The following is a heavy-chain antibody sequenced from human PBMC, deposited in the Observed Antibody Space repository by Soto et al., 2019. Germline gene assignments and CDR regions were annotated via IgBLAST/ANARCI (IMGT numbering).Heavy chain of an antibody. CDR3: AKYDFWSGYPHRAFDY. V-gene: IGHV3-23*01. J-gene: IGHJ4*02. D-gene: IGHD3-3*01. Sequence: PGGSLRLSCAASGFTFSSYAMSWVRQAPGKGLEWVSAISGSGGSTYYADSVKGRFTISRDNSKNTLYLQMNSLRAEDTAVYYCAKYDFWSGYPHRAFDYWGQGTLVTVSS. CDR2: ISGSGGST. CDR1: GFTFSSYA.